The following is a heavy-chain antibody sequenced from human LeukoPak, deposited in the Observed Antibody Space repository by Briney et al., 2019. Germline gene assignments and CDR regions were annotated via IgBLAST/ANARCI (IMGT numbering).Heavy chain of an antibody. Sequence: ASVKVSCKASGYTFTDYYMHWVRQAPGQGLEWMGWINPNSGGTNYAQKFQGRVTMTRDTSISTAYMELSRLRSDDTAVYYCARAKKGIVATFGGGDFGYWGQGTLVTVSS. D-gene: IGHD5-12*01. CDR2: INPNSGGT. V-gene: IGHV1-2*02. J-gene: IGHJ4*02. CDR1: GYTFTDYY. CDR3: ARAKKGIVATFGGGDFGY.